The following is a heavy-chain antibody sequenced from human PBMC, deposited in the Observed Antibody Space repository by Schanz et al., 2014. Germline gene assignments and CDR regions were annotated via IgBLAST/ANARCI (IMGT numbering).Heavy chain of an antibody. D-gene: IGHD5-12*01. V-gene: IGHV3-66*01. CDR2: MYINSGST. CDR3: ARDGGRDGYNLAFDV. Sequence: EVQLVESGGDLVQPGRSLRLSCAASGYTFSDHFMDWVRQAPGKGLEWISSMYINSGSTQYADSVKGRFIISRDSSKNTLFLQMNSLRAEDTAVYFCARDGGRDGYNLAFDVWGQGTLVTVSS. J-gene: IGHJ3*01. CDR1: GYTFSDHF.